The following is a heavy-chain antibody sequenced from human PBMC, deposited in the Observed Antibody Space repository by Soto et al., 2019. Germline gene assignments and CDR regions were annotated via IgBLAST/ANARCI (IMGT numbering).Heavy chain of an antibody. CDR3: ARGGTPMDY. CDR2: ISAYNGNT. Sequence: QVQLVQSGAEVKKPGASVKVSCKASGYTFTNFGISWVRQAPGQGLEWMGWISAYNGNTNYAQNFQGRGTMTTDTYTSTAYMELRSLRCDDTAVYYCARGGTPMDYWGQGTLVTVSS. V-gene: IGHV1-18*01. CDR1: GYTFTNFG. D-gene: IGHD3-16*01. J-gene: IGHJ4*02.